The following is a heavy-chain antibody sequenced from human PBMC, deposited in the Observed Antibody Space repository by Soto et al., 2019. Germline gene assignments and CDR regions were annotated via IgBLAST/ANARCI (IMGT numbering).Heavy chain of an antibody. CDR3: ASHDPGARFDP. D-gene: IGHD1-1*01. CDR1: RYIFPASF. Sequence: QVQLVQSGAAVKKPGASVKVSCQAPRYIFPASFMPWVRQSPGQGLEWLGWINPNHGATHYGLSFQGRVTMTRDTSISTAYMELSSLRSDDTAVYYCASHDPGARFDPWGQGTLVIVSS. CDR2: INPNHGAT. J-gene: IGHJ5*02. V-gene: IGHV1-2*02.